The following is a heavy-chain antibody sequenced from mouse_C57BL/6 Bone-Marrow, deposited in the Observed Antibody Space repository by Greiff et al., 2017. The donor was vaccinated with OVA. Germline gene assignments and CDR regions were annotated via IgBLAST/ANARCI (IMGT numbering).Heavy chain of an antibody. CDR2: INPGSGGT. J-gene: IGHJ4*01. V-gene: IGHV1-54*01. CDR3: ARRPMRVRAMDY. Sequence: QVQLKQSGAELVRPGTSVKVSCKASGYAFTTYLIEWVKQRPGQGLEWIGVINPGSGGTNYNEKFKGKATLTADNSSSTAYMQLSSLTSEDSAVYFCARRPMRVRAMDYWGQGTSVTVSS. D-gene: IGHD2-5*01. CDR1: GYAFTTYL.